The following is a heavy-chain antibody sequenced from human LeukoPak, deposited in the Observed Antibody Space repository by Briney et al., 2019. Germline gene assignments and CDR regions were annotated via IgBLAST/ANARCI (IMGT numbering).Heavy chain of an antibody. V-gene: IGHV4-4*09. CDR1: GGSISSYY. J-gene: IGHJ6*03. CDR2: IYTSGST. CDR3: ARRVGDRSGYYPDYYYYMDV. Sequence: SETLSLTCTVSGGSISSYYWSWIRQPPGKGLEWIGYIYTSGSTNYNPSLKSRVTISVDTSKNQFSLKLSSVTAADTAVYYCARRVGDRSGYYPDYYYYMDVWGKGTTVSVSS. D-gene: IGHD3-22*01.